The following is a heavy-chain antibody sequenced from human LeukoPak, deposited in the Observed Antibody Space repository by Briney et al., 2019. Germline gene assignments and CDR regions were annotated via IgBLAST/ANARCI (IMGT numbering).Heavy chain of an antibody. CDR3: AREYYDSSGYSRYFDY. Sequence: SLTLSLTCTVSGGSISSGGYYWSWIRQHPGRGMEWIGYIYYSGSTYYNPSRKSRVTISVDTSKNQFSLKLSSVTAADTAVYYCAREYYDSSGYSRYFDYWGQGTLVTVSS. V-gene: IGHV4-31*03. D-gene: IGHD3-22*01. J-gene: IGHJ4*02. CDR1: GGSISSGGYY. CDR2: IYYSGST.